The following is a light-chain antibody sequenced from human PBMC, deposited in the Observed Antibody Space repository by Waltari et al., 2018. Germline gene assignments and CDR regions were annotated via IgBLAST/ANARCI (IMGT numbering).Light chain of an antibody. CDR2: GGS. V-gene: IGKV3-20*01. CDR3: QQYGLSIFT. CDR1: QSLSSSY. J-gene: IGKJ3*01. Sequence: EIVLTQSPGTLSLSPGERATLSCRASQSLSSSYLAWYQQKPGQAPRLLLYGGSNRATGIPDRFSGSASGADFTLTINRLEPEDSAVYYCQQYGLSIFTFGPGTKVDIK.